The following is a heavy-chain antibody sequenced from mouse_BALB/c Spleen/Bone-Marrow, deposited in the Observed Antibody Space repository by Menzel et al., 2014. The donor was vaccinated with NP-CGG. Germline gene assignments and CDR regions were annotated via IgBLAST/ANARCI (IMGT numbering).Heavy chain of an antibody. V-gene: IGHV4-1*02. Sequence: EVKLQESGGGLVQPGGSLKLSCAASGFDFSGYWMTWVRQAPGKGLEWIGEINPDSSTINYTPSLKDKFIISRDNAKNALYLQMSKVRSEDTALYCCARPGYYGYQDVWGAGTTVTVSS. CDR3: ARPGYYGYQDV. J-gene: IGHJ1*01. CDR1: GFDFSGYW. CDR2: INPDSSTI. D-gene: IGHD1-2*01.